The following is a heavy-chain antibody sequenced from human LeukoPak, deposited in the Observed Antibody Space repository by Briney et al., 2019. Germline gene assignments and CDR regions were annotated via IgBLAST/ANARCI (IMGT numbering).Heavy chain of an antibody. V-gene: IGHV4-34*01. CDR2: INHSGST. CDR3: ATLTNLRGFDY. CDR1: GGSFSGYY. Sequence: MASETLSLTCAVYGGSFSGYYWSWIRQSPGKGLEWIGEINHSGSTNYNPSLKSRVTISVDTSKNQFSLKLSSVTAADTAVYYCATLTNLRGFDYWGQGTLVTVSS. J-gene: IGHJ4*02. D-gene: IGHD4-11*01.